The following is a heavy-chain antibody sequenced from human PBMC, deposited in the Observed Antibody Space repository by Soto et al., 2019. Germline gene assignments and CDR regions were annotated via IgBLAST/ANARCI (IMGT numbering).Heavy chain of an antibody. V-gene: IGHV5-51*01. CDR3: ARISISVAGIGGKNLIDY. CDR2: IYPGDSDT. D-gene: IGHD6-19*01. Sequence: GESLKISCKGSGYSFTTYWIGWVRQMPGKGLEWMGIIYPGDSDTRYGPSFQGQVTFSADKSISTAYLQWSSLKASDTAMYYCARISISVAGIGGKNLIDYWGQGTLVTVSS. CDR1: GYSFTTYW. J-gene: IGHJ4*02.